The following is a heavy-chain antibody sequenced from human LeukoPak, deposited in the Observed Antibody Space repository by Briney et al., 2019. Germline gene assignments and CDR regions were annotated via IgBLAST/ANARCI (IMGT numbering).Heavy chain of an antibody. CDR2: IYYSGST. D-gene: IGHD2-2*01. CDR3: ARSLSGTSSDY. Sequence: SETLSLTCTVSGGSISSFYWSWIRQPPGKGLEWIGCIYYSGSTNYNPSLKSRVTISVDTSKNQFSLKLSSVTAADTAVYYCARSLSGTSSDYWGQGTLVTVSS. CDR1: GGSISSFY. J-gene: IGHJ4*02. V-gene: IGHV4-59*01.